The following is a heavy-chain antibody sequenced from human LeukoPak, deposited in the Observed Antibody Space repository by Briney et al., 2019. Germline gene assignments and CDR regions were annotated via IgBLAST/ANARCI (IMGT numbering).Heavy chain of an antibody. Sequence: GGSLRLSCAASGFTFSSYWMSWVRQAPGKGLEWVANIKQDGSEKYYVDSVKGRSTISRDNAKNSLYLQMNSLRAEDTAVYYCARARVGAAIRYFDYWGQGTLVTVSS. J-gene: IGHJ4*02. V-gene: IGHV3-7*01. CDR3: ARARVGAAIRYFDY. CDR1: GFTFSSYW. D-gene: IGHD1-26*01. CDR2: IKQDGSEK.